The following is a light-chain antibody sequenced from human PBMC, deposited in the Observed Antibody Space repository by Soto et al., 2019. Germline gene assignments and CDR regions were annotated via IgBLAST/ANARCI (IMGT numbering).Light chain of an antibody. CDR2: AAS. Sequence: DLQITQSPASLSASLIDIVSISCRASQSIGSNLNWYQQSPGKAPKLLVFAASSKPRGVPLRFDARGSGTDFSLTIYSLQPQDFGTYYCQQTNTFPWTFGQGTKVDIK. CDR3: QQTNTFPWT. CDR1: QSIGSN. J-gene: IGKJ1*01. V-gene: IGKV1-39*01.